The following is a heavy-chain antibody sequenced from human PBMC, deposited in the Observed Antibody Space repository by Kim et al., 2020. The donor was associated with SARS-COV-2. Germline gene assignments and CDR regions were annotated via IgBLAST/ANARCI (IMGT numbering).Heavy chain of an antibody. J-gene: IGHJ3*02. CDR3: ARGDSGYTIRLDAFEI. D-gene: IGHD5-12*01. V-gene: IGHV3-7*04. Sequence: SVKGRFTSARDTAKNSRYLQMNSLRAEDTAVYYCARGDSGYTIRLDAFEIWGHGTMVTVSS.